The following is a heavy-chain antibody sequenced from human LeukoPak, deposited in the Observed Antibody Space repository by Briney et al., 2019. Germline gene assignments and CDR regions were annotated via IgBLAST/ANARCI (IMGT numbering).Heavy chain of an antibody. V-gene: IGHV4-39*01. J-gene: IGHJ4*02. D-gene: IGHD2-2*01. CDR2: IYYSGST. Sequence: PSETLSLTCTVSGGSISSGDYYWSWIRQPPGKGLEWIGSIYYSGSTYYNPSLKSRVTISVDTSKNQFSLKLSSVTAADTAVYYCASYCSSTSCTLFDYWGQGTLVTVSS. CDR3: ASYCSSTSCTLFDY. CDR1: GGSISSGDYY.